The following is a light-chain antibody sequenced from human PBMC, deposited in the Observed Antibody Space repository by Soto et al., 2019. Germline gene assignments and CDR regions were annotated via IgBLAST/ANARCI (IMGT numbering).Light chain of an antibody. CDR1: SSDVGSYYF. CDR3: NSYVAGSNV. CDR2: DVT. J-gene: IGLJ1*01. Sequence: QSALTQPRSVSGSPGQSVTISCTGTSSDVGSYYFVSWYQQHPGKAPKIIIYDVTKRPSGVPDRFSGSKSGNTASLTVSGLQTEDEADYYCNSYVAGSNVFGTGTKLTVL. V-gene: IGLV2-11*01.